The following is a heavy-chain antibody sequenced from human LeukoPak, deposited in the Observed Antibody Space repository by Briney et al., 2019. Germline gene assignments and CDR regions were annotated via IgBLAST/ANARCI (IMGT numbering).Heavy chain of an antibody. D-gene: IGHD3-22*01. CDR3: ARVKPQRRDYYDISGYMAFDP. V-gene: IGHV1-2*02. Sequence: GASVKVSCKASEYTFTGYYMHWVRQAPGQGFEWMGWINPNSGGTNYAQKFQGRVTMTRDTSISTAYMELSRLRSDDTAVYCCARVKPQRRDYYDISGYMAFDPWGQGTLVTVSS. J-gene: IGHJ5*02. CDR1: EYTFTGYY. CDR2: INPNSGGT.